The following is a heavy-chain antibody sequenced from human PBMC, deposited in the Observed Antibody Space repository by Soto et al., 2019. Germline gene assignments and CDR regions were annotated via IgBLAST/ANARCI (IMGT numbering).Heavy chain of an antibody. CDR3: ARLNTAMVAYYYYYYGMDV. V-gene: IGHV5-51*01. D-gene: IGHD5-18*01. Sequence: GESLKISCKGSGYSFTSYWIGWVRQMPGKGLEWMGIIYPGDSDTRYSPSFQGQVTISADKSISTAYLQWSSLKASDTAMYYCARLNTAMVAYYYYYYGMDVWGQGTTVTVSS. J-gene: IGHJ6*02. CDR2: IYPGDSDT. CDR1: GYSFTSYW.